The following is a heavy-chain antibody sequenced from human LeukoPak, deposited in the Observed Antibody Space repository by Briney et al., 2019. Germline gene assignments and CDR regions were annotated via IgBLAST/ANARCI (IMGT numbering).Heavy chain of an antibody. J-gene: IGHJ4*02. CDR3: ARLAKVESRSLAHYFDS. D-gene: IGHD1-26*01. Sequence: PSETLSLTCAVCGGSFSGYYWSWIRQPPGKGLEWIGEINHSGSTNYNPSLKSRVTISVDTSKNQFSLKLSSVTAADTAVYRCARLAKVESRSLAHYFDSWGQGALVTVSS. CDR1: GGSFSGYY. V-gene: IGHV4-34*01. CDR2: INHSGST.